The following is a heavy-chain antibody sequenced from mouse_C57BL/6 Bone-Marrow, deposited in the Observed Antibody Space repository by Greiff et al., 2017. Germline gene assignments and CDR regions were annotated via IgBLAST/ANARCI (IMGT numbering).Heavy chain of an antibody. CDR3: ARGITTVVATGYYFDN. CDR2: IHPNSGST. CDR1: GYTFTSYW. V-gene: IGHV1-64*01. J-gene: IGHJ2*01. Sequence: QVHVKQPGAELVKPGASVKLSCKASGYTFTSYWMHWVKQRPGQGLEWIGMIHPNSGSTNNNEKFKSKATLTVDKSSSTANMKLSRLTSEDSAVYYCARGITTVVATGYYFDNWGQGTTLTGSS. D-gene: IGHD1-1*01.